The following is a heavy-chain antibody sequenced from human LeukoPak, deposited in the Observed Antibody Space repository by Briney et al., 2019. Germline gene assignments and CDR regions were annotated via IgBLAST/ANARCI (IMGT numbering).Heavy chain of an antibody. J-gene: IGHJ4*02. Sequence: GESLKISCKASGYSFTNYWIVWLRQMPGRGLEWMGIIYTDNSDVRYSPSFRGRVTISADKSVNTAYLQWSSLKASDTAMYYCARSRYCSTTSCPNPDYWGQGTLVTVSS. V-gene: IGHV5-51*01. CDR1: GYSFTNYW. D-gene: IGHD2-2*01. CDR3: ARSRYCSTTSCPNPDY. CDR2: IYTDNSDV.